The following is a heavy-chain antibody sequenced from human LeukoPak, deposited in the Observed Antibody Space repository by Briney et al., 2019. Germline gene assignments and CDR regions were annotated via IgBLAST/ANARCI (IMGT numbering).Heavy chain of an antibody. Sequence: PGGSLRLSCGASGFTFSGYAMNWVRQAPGKGLEWVSTINSSGDYTCYADSVKGRFTISRDNAKNSLYLQMNSLRAEDTAVYYCARDGMITAYAFDIWGQGTMVTVSS. J-gene: IGHJ3*02. CDR2: INSSGDYT. D-gene: IGHD3-16*01. CDR1: GFTFSGYA. CDR3: ARDGMITAYAFDI. V-gene: IGHV3-21*01.